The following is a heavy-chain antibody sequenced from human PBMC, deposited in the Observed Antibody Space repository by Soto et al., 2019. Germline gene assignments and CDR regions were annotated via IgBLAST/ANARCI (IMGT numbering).Heavy chain of an antibody. Sequence: PSETLSLTCTVSGGSISSGDYYWSWIRQPPGKGLEWIGYIYYSGSTYYNPSLKSRVTISVDTSKNQFSLKLSSVTAADTAVYYCARAVLRYPQDGWGEGTTVTVSS. D-gene: IGHD3-9*01. V-gene: IGHV4-30-4*01. CDR2: IYYSGST. CDR1: GGSISSGDYY. J-gene: IGHJ6*04. CDR3: ARAVLRYPQDG.